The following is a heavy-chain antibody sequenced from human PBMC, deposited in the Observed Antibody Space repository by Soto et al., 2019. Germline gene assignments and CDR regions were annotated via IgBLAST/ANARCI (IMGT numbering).Heavy chain of an antibody. CDR2: ISAYNGNT. CDR1: GYTFTSYG. Sequence: ASVKVSCKASGYTFTSYGISWVRQAPGQGLEWMGWISAYNGNTNYAQKLQGRVTMTTDTSTSTAYMELRSLRSDDTAVYYCARDSWDDDILTRNNRLDPWGQGTLVTVSS. CDR3: ARDSWDDDILTRNNRLDP. D-gene: IGHD3-9*01. V-gene: IGHV1-18*01. J-gene: IGHJ5*02.